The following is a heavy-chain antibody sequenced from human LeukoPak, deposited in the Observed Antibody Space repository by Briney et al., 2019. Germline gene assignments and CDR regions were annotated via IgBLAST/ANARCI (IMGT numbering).Heavy chain of an antibody. D-gene: IGHD3-22*01. CDR2: IIPIPGIA. J-gene: IGHJ4*02. V-gene: IGHV1-69*02. CDR1: GGTFSSYT. Sequence: ASVKVSCKASGGTFSSYTISWVRQAPGQGLEWMGRIIPIPGIANYAQKFQGRVTITADKSTSTAYMELSSLRFDDTAVYYCASDRSYYDSSGYYQGYRVQGTLVAISS. CDR3: ASDRSYYDSSGYYQGY.